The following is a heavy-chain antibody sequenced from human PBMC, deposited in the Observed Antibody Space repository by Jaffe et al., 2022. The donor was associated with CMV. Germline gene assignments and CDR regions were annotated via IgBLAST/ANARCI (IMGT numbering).Heavy chain of an antibody. V-gene: IGHV4-59*08. Sequence: QAQLQESGPGLVKPSETLSLTCTVSGGSIGSDYWSWIRQPPGKGLEWIGYMYYSGSTSYNPSLKSRVSISIDTSKNQFSLKLNSVTAADTAVYYCARGSYIVVAYSAMLWFDPWGQGTLVTVSS. CDR2: MYYSGST. CDR3: ARGSYIVVAYSAMLWFDP. D-gene: IGHD2-2*01. J-gene: IGHJ5*02. CDR1: GGSIGSDY.